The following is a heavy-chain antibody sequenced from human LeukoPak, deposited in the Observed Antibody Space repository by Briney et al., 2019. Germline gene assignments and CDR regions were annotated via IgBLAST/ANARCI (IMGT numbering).Heavy chain of an antibody. Sequence: GGSLRLSRAASGFTFSSYAMHWVRQAPGKGLEWVAVISSDGSSKFYADSVKGRFTISRDNSKNTLYLQMNSLRVEDTAVYYCARASEQQLGRYYYMDVWGKGTTVTVSS. J-gene: IGHJ6*03. V-gene: IGHV3-30*01. CDR3: ARASEQQLGRYYYMDV. D-gene: IGHD6-13*01. CDR1: GFTFSSYA. CDR2: ISSDGSSK.